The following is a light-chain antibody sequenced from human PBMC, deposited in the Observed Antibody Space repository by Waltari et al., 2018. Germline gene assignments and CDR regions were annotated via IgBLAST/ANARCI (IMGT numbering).Light chain of an antibody. CDR3: QHYVRLPVT. CDR1: QSGSRS. J-gene: IGKJ1*01. V-gene: IGKV3-20*01. CDR2: GAS. Sequence: EIVLTQSPGTLSLSPGERATLSCRASQSGSRSLAWYQQKPGQAPMLLIYGASSRATGIPDRFSGGGSGTDFSLNISRLGPEDFAVYYCQHYVRLPVTFGQGTKVEIK.